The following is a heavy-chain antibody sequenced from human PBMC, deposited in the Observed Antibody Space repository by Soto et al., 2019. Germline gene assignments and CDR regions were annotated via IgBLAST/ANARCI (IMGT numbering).Heavy chain of an antibody. CDR1: GGSISSYY. V-gene: IGHV4-59*01. Sequence: SETLSLTCTVSGGSISSYYWSWIRQPPGKGLEWIGYIYYSGSTNYNPSLKSRVTISVDTSKNQFSLKLSSVTAADTAVYYCASYDFWSGYRFDYWGQGTMVTVSS. J-gene: IGHJ4*03. CDR3: ASYDFWSGYRFDY. CDR2: IYYSGST. D-gene: IGHD3-3*01.